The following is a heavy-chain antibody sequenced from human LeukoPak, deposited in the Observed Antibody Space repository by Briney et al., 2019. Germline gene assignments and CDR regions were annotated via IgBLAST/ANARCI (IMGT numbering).Heavy chain of an antibody. CDR1: GGSISSHY. D-gene: IGHD6-13*01. V-gene: IGHV4-59*11. CDR3: ARGDPGGGSSWYISFSYFDY. CDR2: IYYSGST. J-gene: IGHJ4*02. Sequence: SETLSLTYTVSGGSISSHYRSWIRQPPGKGLEWIGYIYYSGSTNYNPSLKSRVTISVDTSKNQFSLKLSSVTAADTAVYYCARGDPGGGSSWYISFSYFDYWGQGTLVTVSS.